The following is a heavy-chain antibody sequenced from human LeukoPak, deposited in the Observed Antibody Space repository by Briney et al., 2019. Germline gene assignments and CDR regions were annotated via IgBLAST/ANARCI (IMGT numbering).Heavy chain of an antibody. CDR3: ARGWFGFWYNNYGDDNAFDI. CDR2: LNQRGRT. D-gene: IGHD1-1*01. J-gene: IGHJ3*02. CDR1: GGSFSGYF. V-gene: IGHV4-34*01. Sequence: PSETLSLTCAVDGGSFSGYFWSWIRKVPGKGLQWIGGLNQRGRTNYHPPLKSPVHLSQDPSKNQISLELSFVTSTDHAMDFCARGWFGFWYNNYGDDNAFDIWGHGTMVTVSS.